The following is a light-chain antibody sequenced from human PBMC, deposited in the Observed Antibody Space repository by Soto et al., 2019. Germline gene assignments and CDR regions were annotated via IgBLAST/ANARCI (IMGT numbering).Light chain of an antibody. CDR1: QSISSW. CDR2: DAS. CDR3: QQYNSYSL. Sequence: DIQMTQSPSTLSASVGDRVTITCRASQSISSWVAWYQQKPGKAPKLLIYDASSLESGVPSRFSGSGSGTEFTLTISSLQPDDFATYYCQQYNSYSLFGQGTKVDIK. V-gene: IGKV1-5*01. J-gene: IGKJ1*01.